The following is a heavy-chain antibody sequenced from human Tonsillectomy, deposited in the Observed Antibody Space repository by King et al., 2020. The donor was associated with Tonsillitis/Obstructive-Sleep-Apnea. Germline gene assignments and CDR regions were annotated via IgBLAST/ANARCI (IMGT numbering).Heavy chain of an antibody. CDR2: IKPSGGGT. Sequence: VQLVESGAEVKKPGASVKLSCKAFGYTFTSYYIHWVRQAPGQGFEWMGIIKPSGGGTDYAQKFQGRVAMTWDTSTSTVYMELSSLRSEDTAIYYCARAVNNYEHFDHWGQGTLVTVSS. V-gene: IGHV1-46*01. J-gene: IGHJ4*02. D-gene: IGHD4-11*01. CDR1: GYTFTSYY. CDR3: ARAVNNYEHFDH.